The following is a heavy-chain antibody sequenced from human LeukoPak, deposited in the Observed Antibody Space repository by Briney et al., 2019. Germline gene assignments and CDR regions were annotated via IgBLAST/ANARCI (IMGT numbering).Heavy chain of an antibody. CDR1: GGTFSSYA. CDR2: IIPIFGTA. V-gene: IGHV1-69*05. Sequence: SVKVSCKASGGTFSSYAISWVRQAPGQGLEWMGGIIPIFGTANYAQKFQGRVTITTDESTSTAYMELSSLRSEDTAVYYCARDQGELTPNDAFDIWGQGTMVTVSS. CDR3: ARDQGELTPNDAFDI. D-gene: IGHD3-10*01. J-gene: IGHJ3*02.